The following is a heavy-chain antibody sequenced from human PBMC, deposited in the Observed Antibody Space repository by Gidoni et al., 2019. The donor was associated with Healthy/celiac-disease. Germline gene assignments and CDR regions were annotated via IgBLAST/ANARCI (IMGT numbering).Heavy chain of an antibody. Sequence: QVQLQESGPGLVTPSQTLSLTCTVSGGPISSGDYSWSWIRQPPGKGLEWIGYIYYSGSTYYNPSLKSRVTISVDTSKNQFSLKLSSVTAADTAVYYCASLTGDRLFDYWGQGTLVTVSS. V-gene: IGHV4-30-4*01. D-gene: IGHD7-27*01. CDR1: GGPISSGDYS. CDR3: ASLTGDRLFDY. CDR2: IYYSGST. J-gene: IGHJ4*02.